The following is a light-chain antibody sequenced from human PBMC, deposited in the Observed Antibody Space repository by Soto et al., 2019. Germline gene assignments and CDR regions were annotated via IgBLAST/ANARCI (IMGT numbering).Light chain of an antibody. CDR3: AVWDDSLNGFFV. CDR1: SSNIGSNS. Sequence: QSVVTQPPSASGTPGQRVTISCSGSSSNIGSNSVSWYQHLPGTAPKLLIYTNDQRPSGVPDRFSGSKSGTSASLAISGLQSQDEADYYCAVWDDSLNGFFVFGTGTKVTAL. V-gene: IGLV1-44*01. J-gene: IGLJ1*01. CDR2: TND.